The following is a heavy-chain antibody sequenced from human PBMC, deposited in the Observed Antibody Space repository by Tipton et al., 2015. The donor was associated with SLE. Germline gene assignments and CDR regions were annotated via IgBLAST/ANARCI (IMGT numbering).Heavy chain of an antibody. Sequence: SLRLSCAASGFTFSSYEMNWVRQAPGKGLEWLSFISSNAFTTYYADSVRGRFSISRDNAKNSVYLQMNRLRVEDTALYYCARDQIMITFGGVIGGAFDIWGQGTMVTVSS. D-gene: IGHD3-16*02. J-gene: IGHJ3*02. V-gene: IGHV3-48*03. CDR3: ARDQIMITFGGVIGGAFDI. CDR2: ISSNAFTT. CDR1: GFTFSSYE.